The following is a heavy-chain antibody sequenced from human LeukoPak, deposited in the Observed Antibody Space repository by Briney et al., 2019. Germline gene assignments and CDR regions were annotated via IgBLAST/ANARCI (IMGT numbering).Heavy chain of an antibody. D-gene: IGHD6-19*01. Sequence: GGSLRLSCAVSGLTFSSYWMTWVRQAPGKGLELVANIKQDGSEKYYVDSVKGRFTISRDNAKNSLYLQMSSVRAEDTALYYCAKGGWLDDLGQGALVTVSS. CDR1: GLTFSSYW. V-gene: IGHV3-7*03. CDR3: AKGGWLDD. CDR2: IKQDGSEK. J-gene: IGHJ4*02.